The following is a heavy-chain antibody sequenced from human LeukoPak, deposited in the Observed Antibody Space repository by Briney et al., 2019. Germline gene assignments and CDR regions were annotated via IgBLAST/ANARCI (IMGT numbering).Heavy chain of an antibody. CDR1: GITLSNYG. Sequence: GGSLRLSCAVSGITLSNYGMSWVRQASGKGLEWVAGISDSGGRTNYADSVKGRFTISRDNPKNTLYLQMNSLRTEDTAVYFCAKRGVVIRVILVGFHKEAYYFDSWGQGALVTVSS. J-gene: IGHJ4*02. CDR3: AKRGVVIRVILVGFHKEAYYFDS. V-gene: IGHV3-23*01. D-gene: IGHD3-22*01. CDR2: ISDSGGRT.